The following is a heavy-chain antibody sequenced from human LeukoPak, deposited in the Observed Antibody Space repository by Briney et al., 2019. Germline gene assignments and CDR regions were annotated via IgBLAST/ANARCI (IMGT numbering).Heavy chain of an antibody. CDR3: ARDTAY. CDR2: IKQDGYEK. CDR1: GFTFSGYW. Sequence: GGSLRLSCAASGFTFSGYWMSWVRQTPEKGLEWVANIKQDGYEKYYVDSVKGRFTISRDNAKNSLYLQMNSLRADDTAIYYCARDTAYWGQGTLVTVSS. V-gene: IGHV3-7*01. J-gene: IGHJ4*02. D-gene: IGHD4-17*01.